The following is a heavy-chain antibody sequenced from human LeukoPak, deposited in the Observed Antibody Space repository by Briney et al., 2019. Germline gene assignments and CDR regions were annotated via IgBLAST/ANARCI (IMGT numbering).Heavy chain of an antibody. V-gene: IGHV3-7*01. Sequence: GGSLRLSCAASGFTFSSYWMSWVRQAPGKGLEWVANIKQDGSEKYYVDSVKGRFTISRDNAKNSLYLQMNSLRAEDTAVYYCARAYLYYYDSSGYYYWGQGTLVTVSS. D-gene: IGHD3-22*01. CDR2: IKQDGSEK. CDR3: ARAYLYYYDSSGYYY. CDR1: GFTFSSYW. J-gene: IGHJ4*02.